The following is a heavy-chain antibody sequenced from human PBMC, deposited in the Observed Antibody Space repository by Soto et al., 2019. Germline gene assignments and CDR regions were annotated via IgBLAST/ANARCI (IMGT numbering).Heavy chain of an antibody. D-gene: IGHD3-22*01. CDR1: GFTFSSYA. Sequence: GGSLGLSCAVSGFTFSSYAMQWDSQAQGKGLGWVAVILYDGRNKYYADSVKGRFTISRDNAKNTLYLQMNSLRAEDTAGYYCAGELDRRAFDIWGQGTMVTVSS. CDR3: AGELDRRAFDI. V-gene: IGHV3-30*04. J-gene: IGHJ3*02. CDR2: ILYDGRNK.